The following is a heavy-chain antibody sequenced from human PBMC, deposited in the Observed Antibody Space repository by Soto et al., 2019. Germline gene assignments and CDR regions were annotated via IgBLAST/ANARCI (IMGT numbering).Heavy chain of an antibody. Sequence: SETLSLTCTVSGGSISSGGYYWGWIRQHPGKGLEWIGYIYYSGSTYYNPSLKSRVTISVDTSKNQFSLKLSSVTAADTAVYYCARSGTGRGGYCSGGSCYGSIAGPQDYYYYGMDVWGQGTTVTVSS. V-gene: IGHV4-31*03. CDR1: GGSISSGGYY. CDR2: IYYSGST. CDR3: ARSGTGRGGYCSGGSCYGSIAGPQDYYYYGMDV. J-gene: IGHJ6*02. D-gene: IGHD2-15*01.